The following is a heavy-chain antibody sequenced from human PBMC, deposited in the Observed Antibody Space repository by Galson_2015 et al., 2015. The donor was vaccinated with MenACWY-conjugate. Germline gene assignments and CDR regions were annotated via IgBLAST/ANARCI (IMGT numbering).Heavy chain of an antibody. CDR2: IIPNLGTA. CDR3: ARSEEPVKGYCSSSSCYFFDF. D-gene: IGHD2-2*01. V-gene: IGHV1-69*06. Sequence: SVKVSCKASGGTFNSYGISRVRQAPGQGLEWMGGIIPNLGTAKYAQKFQGRVTITADTSTSTVYMELSSLRSEDTAVFYCARSEEPVKGYCSSSSCYFFDFWGQGTLVTISS. CDR1: GGTFNSYG. J-gene: IGHJ4*02.